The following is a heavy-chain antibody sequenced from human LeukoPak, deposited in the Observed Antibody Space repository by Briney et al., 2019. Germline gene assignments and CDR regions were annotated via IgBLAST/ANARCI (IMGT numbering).Heavy chain of an antibody. CDR1: VYTLTHYA. CDR2: ISGYNGNT. CDR3: ARDTITYGTPSDY. V-gene: IGHV1-18*01. Sequence: ASVNVSCKTSVYTLTHYAVSGVRQAPGQGLEWMGWISGYNGNTNYAQEFQGRVTMTTDTSTSTAYMELRSLRSDDTAVYFCARDTITYGTPSDYWGQGTLVTVSS. D-gene: IGHD1-1*01. J-gene: IGHJ4*02.